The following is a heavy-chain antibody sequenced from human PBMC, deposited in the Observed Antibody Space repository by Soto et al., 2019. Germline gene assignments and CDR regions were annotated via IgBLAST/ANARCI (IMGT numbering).Heavy chain of an antibody. CDR1: GDSVSSNSAA. D-gene: IGHD6-6*01. V-gene: IGHV6-1*01. J-gene: IGHJ6*02. CDR3: ARDIPYPSQWSIAARTRRKLGMDV. Sequence: PSQTLSLTCAISGDSVSSNSAAWNWIRQSPSRGLEWLGRTYYRSKWYNDYAVSVKSRITINPDTSKNQFSLQLNSVTPEDTAVYYCARDIPYPSQWSIAARTRRKLGMDVWGQGTTVTVSS. CDR2: TYYRSKWYN.